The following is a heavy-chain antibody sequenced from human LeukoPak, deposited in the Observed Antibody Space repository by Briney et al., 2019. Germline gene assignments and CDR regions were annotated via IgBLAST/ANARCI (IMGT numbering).Heavy chain of an antibody. D-gene: IGHD5-24*01. Sequence: GASVKVSCKASGYTFTGYYMHWVRQAPGQGLEWMGWINPNSGGTNYAQKFQGRVTMTRDTSISTAYMELSRLRSDDTAVYYCAREGMDLMATISYWGQGTLVTVSS. J-gene: IGHJ4*02. V-gene: IGHV1-2*02. CDR1: GYTFTGYY. CDR2: INPNSGGT. CDR3: AREGMDLMATISY.